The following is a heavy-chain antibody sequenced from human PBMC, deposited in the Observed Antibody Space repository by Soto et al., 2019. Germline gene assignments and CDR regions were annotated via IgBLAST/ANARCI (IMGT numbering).Heavy chain of an antibody. CDR1: GFTFSSYG. Sequence: LRLSCAASGFTFSSYGMHWVRQAPGKGLEWVAVIWYDGSNKYYADSVKGRFTISRDNSKNTLYLQMNSLRAEDTAVYYCASAPGGSSPYYYGMDVWGQGTTVTVSS. V-gene: IGHV3-33*01. J-gene: IGHJ6*02. CDR2: IWYDGSNK. D-gene: IGHD6-6*01. CDR3: ASAPGGSSPYYYGMDV.